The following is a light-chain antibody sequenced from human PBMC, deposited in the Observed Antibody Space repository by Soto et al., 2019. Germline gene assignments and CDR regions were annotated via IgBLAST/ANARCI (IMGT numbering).Light chain of an antibody. J-gene: IGKJ1*01. CDR2: GAS. CDR1: QSVSSSY. Sequence: EIVLTQSPGTLSLSPGERATLSFRASQSVSSSYLAWYQQKPGQAPRPLIYGASSRATGIPDRFSGSGSGTDFTLTISRLEPEDFAVYYCQQYGSSPPVTFGQGTKVDI. V-gene: IGKV3-20*01. CDR3: QQYGSSPPVT.